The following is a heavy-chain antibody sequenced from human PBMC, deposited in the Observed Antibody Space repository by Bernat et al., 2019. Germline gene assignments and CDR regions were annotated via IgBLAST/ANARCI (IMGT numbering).Heavy chain of an antibody. CDR2: ISYDGSNK. D-gene: IGHD6-6*01. CDR1: GFTFSSYA. V-gene: IGHV3-30*01. CDR3: ARARKWQLVPLIGY. Sequence: QVQLVESGGGVVQPGRSLRLSCAASGFTFSSYAMHWVRQAPGKGLEWVAVISYDGSNKYYADSVKGRFTISRDNSKNTLYLQMNSLRAEDTAVYYCARARKWQLVPLIGYWGQGTLVTVSS. J-gene: IGHJ4*02.